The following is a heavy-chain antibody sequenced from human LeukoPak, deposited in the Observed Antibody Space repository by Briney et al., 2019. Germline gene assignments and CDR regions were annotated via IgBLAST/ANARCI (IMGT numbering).Heavy chain of an antibody. Sequence: PSETLSLTCTVSGGSLNGYYWIWIRQPLGKGLEWIGFIYHSGSVNHNPSLKSRATISVDTSKNQVSLKLTSVTAADTAVYYCARHPRIAVPPFYYYYMDVWGKGTTVTVSS. CDR2: IYHSGSV. V-gene: IGHV4-59*08. J-gene: IGHJ6*03. CDR3: ARHPRIAVPPFYYYYMDV. D-gene: IGHD6-6*01. CDR1: GGSLNGYY.